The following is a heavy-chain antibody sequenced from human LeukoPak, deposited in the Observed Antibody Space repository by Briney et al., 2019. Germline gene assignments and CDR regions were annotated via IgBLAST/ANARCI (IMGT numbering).Heavy chain of an antibody. Sequence: GRSLRLSCAASGFTFSSYGMHWGRRAPGKGLEWVAVVSYDGGNKDYADSVKGRFTISRDNSKNTLYLQMNSLSTEDTAVYYCARGYCGQDYFDYWGQGSLVTVSS. CDR3: ARGYCGQDYFDY. V-gene: IGHV3-30*03. D-gene: IGHD1-26*01. CDR1: GFTFSSYG. CDR2: VSYDGGNK. J-gene: IGHJ4*02.